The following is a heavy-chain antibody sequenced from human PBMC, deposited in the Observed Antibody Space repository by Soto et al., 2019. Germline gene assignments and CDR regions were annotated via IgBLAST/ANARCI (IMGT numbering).Heavy chain of an antibody. V-gene: IGHV1-69*02. J-gene: IGHJ3*02. D-gene: IGHD1-26*01. CDR3: ARAQWELDDFDI. CDR1: GGTLSTYT. Sequence: QVQLVQSGAEVKEPGSSVKVSCKVSGGTLSTYTLSWVRQAPGQGLELMGRIIPIVGIAQYAKRFQGRLTITADKSTSTAYMELSSLISEDTAMYYCARAQWELDDFDIWGQGTMVTVSS. CDR2: IIPIVGIA.